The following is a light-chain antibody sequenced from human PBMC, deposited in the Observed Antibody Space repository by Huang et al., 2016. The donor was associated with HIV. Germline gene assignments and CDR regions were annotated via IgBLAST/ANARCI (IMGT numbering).Light chain of an antibody. J-gene: IGKJ1*01. CDR3: MQGTHWPPT. CDR2: KVS. V-gene: IGKV2-30*01. CDR1: QSLVYSDGNTY. Sequence: DLVMTQSPLSLPVTLGQPASISCRSSQSLVYSDGNTYLNWFPQRPGQSPRRLIYKVSKRDSGVPDRFSGSGSGTDFTLEISRVEAEDVGVYYCMQGTHWPPTFGQGTKVEIK.